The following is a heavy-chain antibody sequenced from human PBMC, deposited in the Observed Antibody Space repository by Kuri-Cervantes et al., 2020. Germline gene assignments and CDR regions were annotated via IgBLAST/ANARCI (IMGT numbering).Heavy chain of an antibody. Sequence: GGSLRLSCAASGFTFDDYAMSWVRQAPGKGLEWVSVISGSGFSTHYADSVKGRFTISRDNSKNTLYLQMNSLRAEDTAVYYCAKSKGSQHYMDVWGKGTTVTVSS. D-gene: IGHD2-2*01. CDR3: AKSKGSQHYMDV. CDR1: GFTFDDYA. CDR2: ISGSGFST. J-gene: IGHJ6*03. V-gene: IGHV3-23*01.